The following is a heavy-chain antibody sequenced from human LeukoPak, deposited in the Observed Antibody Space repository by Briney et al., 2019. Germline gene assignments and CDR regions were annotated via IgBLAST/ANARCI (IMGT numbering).Heavy chain of an antibody. Sequence: PGGSLRLSCAASGFTFSDYYMSWIRQAPGKGLEWVSYISSSGSTIYYADSVKGRFTISRDNAKNSLYLQMNSLRAEDTAVYYCARDIGRQQPRSRPFDPWGQGTLVTVSS. V-gene: IGHV3-11*04. J-gene: IGHJ5*02. D-gene: IGHD6-13*01. CDR2: ISSSGSTI. CDR3: ARDIGRQQPRSRPFDP. CDR1: GFTFSDYY.